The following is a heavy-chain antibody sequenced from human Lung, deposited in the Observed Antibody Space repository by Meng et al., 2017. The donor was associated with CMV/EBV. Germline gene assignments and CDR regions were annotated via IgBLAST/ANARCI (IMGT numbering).Heavy chain of an antibody. D-gene: IGHD3-10*01. Sequence: QGQWRESGPALVKPSETLSLTCAVSGDSITNHNWWAWVRQPPGKGLEWIGEIPHRGSSAYNPSLESRVSMSIDKSKNQFSLKLTSVTAADTAVYHCLRRSGGSVWGQGTLVTVSS. V-gene: IGHV4-4*02. CDR1: GDSITNHNW. J-gene: IGHJ1*01. CDR2: IPHRGSS. CDR3: LRRSGGSV.